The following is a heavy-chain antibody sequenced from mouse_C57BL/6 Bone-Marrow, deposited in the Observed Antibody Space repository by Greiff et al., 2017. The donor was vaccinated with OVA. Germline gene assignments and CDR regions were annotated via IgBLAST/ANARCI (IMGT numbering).Heavy chain of an antibody. CDR2: IYPGSGST. Sequence: QVQLQQPGAELVKPGASVKMSCKASGYTFTSYWITWVKQRPGQGLEWIGDIYPGSGSTNYNEKFKSKATLTVDTSSSTAYMQLSSLTSEDSAVYYCASGRGGDGNYVDWYFDVWGTGTTVTVSS. V-gene: IGHV1-55*01. D-gene: IGHD2-1*01. J-gene: IGHJ1*03. CDR1: GYTFTSYW. CDR3: ASGRGGDGNYVDWYFDV.